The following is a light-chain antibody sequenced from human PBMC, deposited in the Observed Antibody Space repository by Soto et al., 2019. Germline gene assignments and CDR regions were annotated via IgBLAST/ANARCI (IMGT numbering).Light chain of an antibody. CDR1: QGISSY. CDR2: AAS. Sequence: AIRMTQSPSSFSASTGDRVTITCRASQGISSYLAWYQQKPGKAPKLLIYAASTLQSGVPSRFNGSGSGTDFTLTISCLQSEDFATYYCQQYYSYPRTFGQGTKLEIK. CDR3: QQYYSYPRT. J-gene: IGKJ2*02. V-gene: IGKV1-8*01.